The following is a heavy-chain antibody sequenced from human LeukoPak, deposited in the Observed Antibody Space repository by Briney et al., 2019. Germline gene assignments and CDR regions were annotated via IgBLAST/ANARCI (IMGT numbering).Heavy chain of an antibody. J-gene: IGHJ3*02. V-gene: IGHV1-69*13. CDR1: GGTFSIYA. D-gene: IGHD2-2*01. Sequence: SVKASCMPCGGTFSIYAISWVRQAPGPGLECMGGLIPIFGTANYAQKFQGRVTIIGDESSSTAYMELNSLRSEEWAVYYCARVLITIVVVPAATFFAIRGEGTLVTVSS. CDR3: ARVLITIVVVPAATFFAI. CDR2: LIPIFGTA.